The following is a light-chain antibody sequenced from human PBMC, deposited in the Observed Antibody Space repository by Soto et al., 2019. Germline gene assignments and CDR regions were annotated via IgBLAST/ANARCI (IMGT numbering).Light chain of an antibody. CDR2: DAS. J-gene: IGKJ5*01. Sequence: EIFLTQSPATLSLSPGERGPRSRRASQSVGSYLGWYQQKPGQAPRLLIYDASNRATGIPARFSGSGFGTDFTLTISSLEPEDFAVYYCQQRHNWITFGQGTRLEIK. CDR3: QQRHNWIT. V-gene: IGKV3-11*01. CDR1: QSVGSY.